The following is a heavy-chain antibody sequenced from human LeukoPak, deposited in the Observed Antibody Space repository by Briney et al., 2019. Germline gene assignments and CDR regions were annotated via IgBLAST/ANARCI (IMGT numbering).Heavy chain of an antibody. CDR2: IKRKTDGGTT. CDR3: TTDLESGWNFDAFDI. D-gene: IGHD6-19*01. CDR1: GFTFSNAW. J-gene: IGHJ3*02. Sequence: GGSLRLSCAASGFTFSNAWMSWFGQAPGKGREGVGRIKRKTDGGTTDYAAPVKGRFTISRDDSKNTLYLQMNSLKTEDTAVYYCTTDLESGWNFDAFDIWGQGTMVTVSS. V-gene: IGHV3-15*01.